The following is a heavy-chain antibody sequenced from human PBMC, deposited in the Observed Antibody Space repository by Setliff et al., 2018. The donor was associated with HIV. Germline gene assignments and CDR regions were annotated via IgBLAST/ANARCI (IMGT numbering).Heavy chain of an antibody. CDR3: AREDFYDSSGYRPLGYFDY. Sequence: SETLSLTCTVSGGSISSYYWSWIRQPPGKGLEWIGYIYYSGSTNYNPSLKSRVTISVDTSKNQFSLKLSSVTAADTAVYYCAREDFYDSSGYRPLGYFDYWGQGTLVTVSS. CDR2: IYYSGST. D-gene: IGHD3-22*01. V-gene: IGHV4-59*12. CDR1: GGSISSYY. J-gene: IGHJ4*02.